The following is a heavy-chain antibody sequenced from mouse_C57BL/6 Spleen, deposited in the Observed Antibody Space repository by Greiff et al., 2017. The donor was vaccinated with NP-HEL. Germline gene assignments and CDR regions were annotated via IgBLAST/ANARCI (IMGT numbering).Heavy chain of an antibody. V-gene: IGHV1-18*01. Sequence: VQLQQSGPELVKPGASVKIPCKASGYTFTDYNMDWVKQSHGKSLEWIGDINPNNGGTIYNQKFKGKATFAVDKSSSTAYMELRSLTSEDTAVYYCARRWLLPLFDYWGQGTTLTVSS. CDR1: GYTFTDYN. CDR2: INPNNGGT. CDR3: ARRWLLPLFDY. J-gene: IGHJ2*01. D-gene: IGHD2-3*01.